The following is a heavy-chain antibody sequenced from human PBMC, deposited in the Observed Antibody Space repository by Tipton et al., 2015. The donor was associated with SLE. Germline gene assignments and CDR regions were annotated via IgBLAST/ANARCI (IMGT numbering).Heavy chain of an antibody. CDR2: INQDGREK. CDR1: GFTFRNYW. Sequence: SLRLSCAVSGFTFRNYWMSWVRQAPGKGLEWVANINQDGREKYYVDSVKGRFTISRDSAKNSLYLQMNSLRAEDTGVYYCAREGCSGGSCYHNWFDPWGQGTLVTVSS. D-gene: IGHD2-15*01. CDR3: AREGCSGGSCYHNWFDP. V-gene: IGHV3-7*01. J-gene: IGHJ5*02.